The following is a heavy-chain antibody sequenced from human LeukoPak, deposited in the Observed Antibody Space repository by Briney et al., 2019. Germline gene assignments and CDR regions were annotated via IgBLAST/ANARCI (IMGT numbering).Heavy chain of an antibody. Sequence: SESLPLTCGVSGGSLSSGGYSWSWIRPPPGKGLEWIGYIYHSGSTYYNPSLKSRVTISVDRSKNQFSLKLSSVTAADTAVYYCASGTECGGDCYSLWGQGTLVTVSS. V-gene: IGHV4-30-2*01. D-gene: IGHD2-21*02. J-gene: IGHJ4*02. CDR3: ASGTECGGDCYSL. CDR1: GGSLSSGGYS. CDR2: IYHSGST.